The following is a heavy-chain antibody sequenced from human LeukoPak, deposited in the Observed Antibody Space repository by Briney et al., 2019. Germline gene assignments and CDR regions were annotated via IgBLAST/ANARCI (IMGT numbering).Heavy chain of an antibody. J-gene: IGHJ4*02. Sequence: PGGSLRLSCAASGFTVSSNYMSWVRQAPGKGLEWVSVIYSGGSTYYADSVKDRCTISRDNSNNTMPLQMNSLRAEDTAVYYCARERQYYYDSSGYFDYWGQGTLVTVSS. CDR3: ARERQYYYDSSGYFDY. V-gene: IGHV3-53*01. CDR1: GFTVSSNY. D-gene: IGHD3-22*01. CDR2: IYSGGST.